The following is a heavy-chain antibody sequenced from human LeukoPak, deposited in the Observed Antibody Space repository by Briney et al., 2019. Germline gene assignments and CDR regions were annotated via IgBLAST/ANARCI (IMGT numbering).Heavy chain of an antibody. CDR1: GGSISSGDYY. J-gene: IGHJ4*02. CDR3: ASTSGYDFWSGYYRSDY. CDR2: IYYSGST. D-gene: IGHD3-3*01. Sequence: SETLSLTCTVSGGSISSGDYYWSWIRQPPGRGLEWIGYIYYSGSTYYNPSLKSRVTISVDTSKNQFSLKLSSVTAAVRAVYYCASTSGYDFWSGYYRSDYWGQGTLVTVSS. V-gene: IGHV4-30-4*08.